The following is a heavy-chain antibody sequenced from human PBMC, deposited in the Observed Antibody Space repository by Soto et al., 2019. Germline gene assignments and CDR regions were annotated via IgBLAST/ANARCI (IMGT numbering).Heavy chain of an antibody. CDR2: IYWDDDN. J-gene: IGHJ4*02. V-gene: IGHV2-5*02. D-gene: IGHD6-19*01. Sequence: QITLKESGPTLVKPTQTLTLTCTFSGFSLSSTRMAVGWIRQPPGKALEWLALIYWDDDNRYSPFLKSRLTITKDTSKNPVVLTMSTMDPVDTARYYCAHIVVAGLGYYFDYWGQGTLVTVSS. CDR1: GFSLSSTRMA. CDR3: AHIVVAGLGYYFDY.